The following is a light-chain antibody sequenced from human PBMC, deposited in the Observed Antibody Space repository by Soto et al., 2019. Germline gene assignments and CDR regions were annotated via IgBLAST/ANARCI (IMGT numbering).Light chain of an antibody. CDR2: LNSDGSH. CDR3: QTWGTGIRV. J-gene: IGLJ3*02. CDR1: SGHSSYA. Sequence: QPVLTQSPSAFASLGASVKLTCTLSSGHSSYAIAWHQQQPEKGPRYLMKLNSDGSHSKGDGIPDRFSGSSSGAERYLTISSLQSEDEADYYCQTWGTGIRVFGGGTKVTVL. V-gene: IGLV4-69*01.